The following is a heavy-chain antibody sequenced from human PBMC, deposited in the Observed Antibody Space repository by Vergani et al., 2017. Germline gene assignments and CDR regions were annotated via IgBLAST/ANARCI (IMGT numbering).Heavy chain of an antibody. D-gene: IGHD6-19*01. V-gene: IGHV4-59*11. CDR2: MYHSGST. CDR3: ASDTHSGQRADR. Sequence: QVQLQESGPGLVKSSETLSLTCSVSFDSIRNLYCNWIRQPPGKELEWIGYMYHSGSTNYNPSLETRVTISVDTSKNQFSLTLTSVTAADTAVYYCASDTHSGQRADRWGQGILVTVTS. J-gene: IGHJ5*02. CDR1: FDSIRNLY.